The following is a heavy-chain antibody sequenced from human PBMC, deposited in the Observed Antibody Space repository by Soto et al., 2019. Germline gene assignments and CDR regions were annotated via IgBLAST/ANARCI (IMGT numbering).Heavy chain of an antibody. J-gene: IGHJ4*02. D-gene: IGHD5-18*01. V-gene: IGHV3-30-3*01. CDR1: GFTFSSYA. CDR2: ISYDGSNK. CDR3: ARDTRIQLWFRFDY. Sequence: GGSLRLSCAASGFTFSSYAMHWVRQAPGKGLEWVAVISYDGSNKYYADSVKGRFTISRDNSKNTLYLQMNSLRAEDTAVYYWARDTRIQLWFRFDYWGQGTRVTVP.